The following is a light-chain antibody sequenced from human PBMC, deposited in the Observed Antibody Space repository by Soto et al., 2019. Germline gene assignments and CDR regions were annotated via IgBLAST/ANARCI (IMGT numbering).Light chain of an antibody. CDR2: DDS. V-gene: IGLV3-21*02. CDR1: NIGNKS. Sequence: SYELTQPPSVSVAPGQTARISCGGNNIGNKSVHWYQQKPGQAPVLVVYDDSDRPSGIPEQFSGSNSGNTATLTISRVEAGDEADYYCQVWDTSSDHRGVFGGGTKLTVL. J-gene: IGLJ2*01. CDR3: QVWDTSSDHRGV.